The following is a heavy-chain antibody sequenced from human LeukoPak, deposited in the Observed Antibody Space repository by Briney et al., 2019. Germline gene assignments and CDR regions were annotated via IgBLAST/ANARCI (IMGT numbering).Heavy chain of an antibody. J-gene: IGHJ4*02. D-gene: IGHD6-13*01. Sequence: GGPLRLSCAASGFTFSNAWMSWVRQAPGKGLEWVSVIYSGGSTYYTDSVKGRFTISRDNSKNTLYLQMNSLRAEDTAVYYCASVAAADHFDYWGQGTLVTVSS. CDR3: ASVAAADHFDY. CDR2: IYSGGST. CDR1: GFTFSNAW. V-gene: IGHV3-66*01.